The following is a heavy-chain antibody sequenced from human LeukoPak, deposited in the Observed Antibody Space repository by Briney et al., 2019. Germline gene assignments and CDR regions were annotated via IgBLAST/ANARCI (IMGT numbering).Heavy chain of an antibody. CDR1: GYTFTGYY. CDR2: INPNSGGT. V-gene: IGHV1-2*02. J-gene: IGHJ4*02. CDR3: ARDDGRWFGELLSGYFDY. Sequence: ASVKVSCKASGYTFTGYYMHWVRQAPGQGLEWMGWINPNSGGTNYAQKFQGRVTMTRDTSISTAYMELSRLRSDDTVVYYCARDDGRWFGELLSGYFDYWGQGTLVTVSS. D-gene: IGHD3-10*01.